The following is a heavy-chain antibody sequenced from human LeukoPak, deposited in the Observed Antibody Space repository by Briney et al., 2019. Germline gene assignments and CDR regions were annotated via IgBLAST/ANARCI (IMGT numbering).Heavy chain of an antibody. V-gene: IGHV4-30-2*06. CDR1: GGSINSGLFY. D-gene: IGHD3-3*01. Sequence: SETLSLTCSVSGGSINSGLFYWNWIRQSPGKGLEWIGYISESGSTYYNPSLRSRVTISKDRSENHYSLKLESVTAADTAVYYCARDRTIRSGSLDVWGQGALVTVSS. CDR3: ARDRTIRSGSLDV. J-gene: IGHJ3*01. CDR2: ISESGST.